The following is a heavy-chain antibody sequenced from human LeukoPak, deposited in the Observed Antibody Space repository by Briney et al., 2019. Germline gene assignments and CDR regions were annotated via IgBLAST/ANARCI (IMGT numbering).Heavy chain of an antibody. CDR2: ISYDGSNK. CDR1: GFTFSSYA. J-gene: IGHJ4*02. D-gene: IGHD6-6*01. V-gene: IGHV3-30-3*01. Sequence: GGSLRLSCAASGFTFSSYAMHWVRQAPGKGLEWVAVISYDGSNKYYADSVKGRFTISRDNSKNTLYLQMNSLRAEDTAVYYCARDLAGYSSSSSYYFDYWGQGTLVTVSS. CDR3: ARDLAGYSSSSSYYFDY.